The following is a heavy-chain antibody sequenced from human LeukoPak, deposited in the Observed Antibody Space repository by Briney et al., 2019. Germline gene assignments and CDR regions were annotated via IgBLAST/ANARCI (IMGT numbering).Heavy chain of an antibody. D-gene: IGHD5-18*01. J-gene: IGHJ3*02. CDR1: GFTFSSYA. CDR3: AKDRAIHLVPYYLVPDI. V-gene: IGHV3-23*01. Sequence: PWGSLRLSCAASGFTFSSYAMSWVRQAPGKGLEWVSAISGGGTSTYYADSVKGRFTISRDNSKNTLYLQMNRLRAEDTAIYYCAKDRAIHLVPYYLVPDIWGQGTMVTASS. CDR2: ISGGGTST.